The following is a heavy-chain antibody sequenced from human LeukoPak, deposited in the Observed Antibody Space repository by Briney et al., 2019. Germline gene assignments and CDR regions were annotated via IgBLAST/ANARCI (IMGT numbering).Heavy chain of an antibody. Sequence: GGSLRLSCVASGFTFTDHPMNWVRQAPGKGLEWISYIGGDGIAFYADSVKGRFTASKDDARKSMYLQMNSLRVEDTAVYYCARDKTISITIFGVVLYYYYGMDVWGQGTTVTVSS. D-gene: IGHD3-3*01. V-gene: IGHV3-69-1*01. CDR2: IGGDGIA. CDR1: GFTFTDHP. CDR3: ARDKTISITIFGVVLYYYYGMDV. J-gene: IGHJ6*02.